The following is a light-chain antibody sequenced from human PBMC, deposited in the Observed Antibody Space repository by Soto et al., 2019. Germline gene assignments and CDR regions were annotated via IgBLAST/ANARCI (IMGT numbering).Light chain of an antibody. J-gene: IGLJ3*02. Sequence: SYELTQPPSVSVAPGQTARITCGGNNIGSKSVHWYQQKPGQAPVLVVHDDGDRPSGIPERVSGSNSGNTATLTISRVEAGDEADYYCQVWDSSSDHPVFGGGTKLTVL. CDR1: NIGSKS. V-gene: IGLV3-21*02. CDR3: QVWDSSSDHPV. CDR2: DDG.